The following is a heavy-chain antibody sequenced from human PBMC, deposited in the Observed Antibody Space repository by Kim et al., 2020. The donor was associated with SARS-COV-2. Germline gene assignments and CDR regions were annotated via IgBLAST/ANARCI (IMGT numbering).Heavy chain of an antibody. D-gene: IGHD3-22*01. V-gene: IGHV4-59*01. J-gene: IGHJ3*02. CDR3: ARARVVVVFDAVDI. Sequence: NPSLKSRVTISVDTSKNQFPLKLSSVTAADTAVYYCARARVVVVFDAVDIWGQGTMVTVSS.